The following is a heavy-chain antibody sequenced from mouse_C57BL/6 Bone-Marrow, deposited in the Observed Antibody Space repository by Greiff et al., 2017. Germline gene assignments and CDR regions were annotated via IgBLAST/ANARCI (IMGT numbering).Heavy chain of an antibody. Sequence: QVQLQQPGAELVKPGASVKLSCKASGYTFTSYWMHWVKQRPGQGLEWIGMIHPNSGSTNYNEKFKSKATLTVDKSSSTAYMQLSSLNSEDSAVYCCSRPYYYGSSYPAWFAYWGQGTLVTVSA. D-gene: IGHD1-1*01. V-gene: IGHV1-64*01. CDR2: IHPNSGST. CDR1: GYTFTSYW. J-gene: IGHJ3*01. CDR3: SRPYYYGSSYPAWFAY.